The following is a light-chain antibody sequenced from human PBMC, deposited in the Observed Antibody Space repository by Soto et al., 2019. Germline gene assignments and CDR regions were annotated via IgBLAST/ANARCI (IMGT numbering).Light chain of an antibody. V-gene: IGLV2-8*01. CDR3: ATWDDDLYTPI. CDR1: SSDVGGYNY. CDR2: EVS. J-gene: IGLJ2*01. Sequence: QSALTQPPSASGSPGQSVTISCTGTSSDVGGYNYVSWYQQHPGKAPKVMMYEVSKRPSGVPDRFSGSKSGNTASLTVSGLRSDDEADYYCATWDDDLYTPIIGGGTKLTVL.